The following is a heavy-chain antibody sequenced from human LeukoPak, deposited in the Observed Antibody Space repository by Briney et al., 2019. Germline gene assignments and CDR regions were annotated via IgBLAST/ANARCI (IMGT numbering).Heavy chain of an antibody. CDR3: ASGQDYSFDY. CDR1: GFTFSSYD. CDR2: ISSSGSTI. J-gene: IGHJ4*02. Sequence: SGGSLILSCAASGFTFSSYDMNWVRQAPGKGLEWVSYISSSGSTIYYAGSVKGRFTISRDNAKNSLYLQMNSLRAEDTAVYYCASGQDYSFDYWGQGTLVTVSS. D-gene: IGHD3-10*01. V-gene: IGHV3-48*03.